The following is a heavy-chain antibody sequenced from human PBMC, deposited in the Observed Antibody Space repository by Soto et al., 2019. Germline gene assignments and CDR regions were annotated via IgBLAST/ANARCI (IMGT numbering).Heavy chain of an antibody. J-gene: IGHJ6*02. V-gene: IGHV4-39*01. Sequence: PSETLSLTCTVSGCSISSISYYWGCIRQPPGKGLEWIGSIYYSGSTYYNPSLKSRVTISVDTSKSQFSLTLSSVTVADTAVYYCARQRVYYYGMDVWGQGTTVTVSS. CDR1: GCSISSISYY. CDR2: IYYSGST. CDR3: ARQRVYYYGMDV.